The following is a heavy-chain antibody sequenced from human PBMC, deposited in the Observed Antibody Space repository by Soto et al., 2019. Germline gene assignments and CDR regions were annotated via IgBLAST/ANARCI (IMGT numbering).Heavy chain of an antibody. J-gene: IGHJ4*02. V-gene: IGHV3-74*01. CDR1: GFTFSSYW. CDR3: AREGAEGYCSSTSCYEDY. D-gene: IGHD2-2*01. Sequence: EVQLVESGGGLVQPGGSLRLSCAASGFTFSSYWMHWVRQAPGKGLVWVSRINSDGSSTSYADAVKGRFTISRDNAKNKLYLQMNSLRGEDTAVYYCAREGAEGYCSSTSCYEDYWGQGTLVTVSS. CDR2: INSDGSST.